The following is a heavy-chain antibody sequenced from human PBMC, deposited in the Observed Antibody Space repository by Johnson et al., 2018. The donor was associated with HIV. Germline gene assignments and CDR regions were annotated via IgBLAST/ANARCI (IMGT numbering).Heavy chain of an antibody. J-gene: IGHJ3*02. V-gene: IGHV3-30*18. D-gene: IGHD5-18*01. CDR2: ISYDGSNK. CDR1: GFTFSSYG. Sequence: VQLVESGGGVVQPGRSLRLSCAASGFTFSSYGMHWVRQAPGKGLEWVAVISYDGSNKYYADSVKGRFTISRDNSKNTLYLQMNSLRAEDAAVYYCGKAYSYDMRGAFDSWGQGTMVTVSS. CDR3: GKAYSYDMRGAFDS.